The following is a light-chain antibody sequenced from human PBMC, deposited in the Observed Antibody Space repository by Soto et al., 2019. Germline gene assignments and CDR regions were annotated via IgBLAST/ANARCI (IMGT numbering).Light chain of an antibody. CDR1: QSVGIK. V-gene: IGKV3-20*01. J-gene: IGKJ1*01. Sequence: ETVMTQSPATLSVSPGERATLSCRASQSVGIKVTWYQQKPGQAPRLLMSGPSSRATGIPDRFSGSGSGTDFTLTISRLDPEDFAVYFCQQYGSSPRTFGQGTKVDIK. CDR3: QQYGSSPRT. CDR2: GPS.